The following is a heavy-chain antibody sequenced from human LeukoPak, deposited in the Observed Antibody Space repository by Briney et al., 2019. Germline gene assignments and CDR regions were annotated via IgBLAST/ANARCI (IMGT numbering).Heavy chain of an antibody. CDR2: IYYSGST. Sequence: PSETLSLTCTVSGGSISSYYWSWIRQPPGKGLEWIGYIYYSGSTNYNPSLKSRVTISVDTSKNQFSLKLSSVTAADTAVYYCARESAAADSFDYWGQGTLVTVSS. J-gene: IGHJ4*02. D-gene: IGHD6-13*01. CDR1: GGSISSYY. V-gene: IGHV4-59*01. CDR3: ARESAAADSFDY.